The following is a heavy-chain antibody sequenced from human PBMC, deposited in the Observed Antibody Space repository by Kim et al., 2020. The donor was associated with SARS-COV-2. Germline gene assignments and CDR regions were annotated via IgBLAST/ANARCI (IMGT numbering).Heavy chain of an antibody. J-gene: IGHJ6*02. D-gene: IGHD2-2*01. CDR2: ISPYNDDT. Sequence: ASVKVSCKPSGYIFNTYGITWVRQAPGQGLEWMGWISPYNDDTNYVQKFRGRVTMTTDTSTGTVYMELRSLRSDDTAVYYCSRGGASASYGLDVWGQGTT. CDR3: SRGGASASYGLDV. V-gene: IGHV1-18*04. CDR1: GYIFNTYG.